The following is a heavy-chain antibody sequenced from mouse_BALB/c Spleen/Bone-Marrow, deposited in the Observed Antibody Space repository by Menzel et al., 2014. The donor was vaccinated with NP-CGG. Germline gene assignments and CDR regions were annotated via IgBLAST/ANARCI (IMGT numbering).Heavy chain of an antibody. J-gene: IGHJ1*01. CDR3: ARGSSFSYWYFDV. CDR2: IYPGDGSS. D-gene: IGHD1-1*01. Sequence: VQLQQSGAELVKPGASVKLSCKASGYSFTSYYIHWVKQRPGQGLEWIGWIYPGDGSSKYNEKFKGKTTLTADKSSSTVYMLISSLTSEDSAIYFCARGSSFSYWYFDVWGAGTTVTVSS. V-gene: IGHV1S56*01. CDR1: GYSFTSYY.